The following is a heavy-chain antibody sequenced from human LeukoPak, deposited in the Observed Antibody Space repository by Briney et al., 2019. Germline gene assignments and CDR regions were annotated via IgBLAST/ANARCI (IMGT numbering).Heavy chain of an antibody. CDR3: ARGLVGANTGHFDY. J-gene: IGHJ4*02. CDR1: GFTFSSYA. Sequence: PGGSLRLSCSASGFTFSSYAMHWVRQAPGKGLEWIGEINHSGTTHYNPSLKSRGTISLDTSKNQFSLNLSSVTAADTAVYYCARGLVGANTGHFDYWGQGTLVTVSS. D-gene: IGHD1-26*01. V-gene: IGHV4-34*01. CDR2: INHSGTT.